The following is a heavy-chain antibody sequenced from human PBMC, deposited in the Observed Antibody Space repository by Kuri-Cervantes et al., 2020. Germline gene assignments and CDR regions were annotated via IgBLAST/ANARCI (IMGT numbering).Heavy chain of an antibody. D-gene: IGHD3-10*01. CDR1: GGSISRYY. CDR2: IYYSGST. Sequence: SETLSLTCTVSGGSISRYYWSWIRQPPGKGLEWIGYIYYSGSTNSNPSLKSRVTISIDTSRHQFFLKLTSVTAADTAVYYCARDMVRGVNWFDPWGQGTLVTVSS. CDR3: ARDMVRGVNWFDP. V-gene: IGHV4-59*01. J-gene: IGHJ5*02.